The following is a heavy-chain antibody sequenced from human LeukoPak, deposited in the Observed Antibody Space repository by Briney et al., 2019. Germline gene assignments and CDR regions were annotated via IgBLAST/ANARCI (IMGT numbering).Heavy chain of an antibody. CDR2: ISSNGGST. D-gene: IGHD1-1*01. CDR3: ARGSSKGITGSRGAFDV. J-gene: IGHJ3*01. V-gene: IGHV3-64*02. CDR1: GFTFSSFA. Sequence: QAGGSLRLSCAASGFTFSSFAMHWVRQAPGKGLEYVSAISSNGGSTCYADSVKGRFTISRDNSKNTLYLQMGSLRAEDMAVYSCARGSSKGITGSRGAFDVWGQGTMVTVSS.